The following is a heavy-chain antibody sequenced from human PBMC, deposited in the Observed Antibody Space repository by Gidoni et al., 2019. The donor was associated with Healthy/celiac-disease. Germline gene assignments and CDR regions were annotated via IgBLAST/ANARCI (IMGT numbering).Heavy chain of an antibody. CDR3: ARRDGSGRILRPCFDY. CDR1: GFTFSSYS. J-gene: IGHJ4*02. V-gene: IGHV3-48*01. Sequence: EVQLVESGGGLVQPGGSLRLSCAASGFTFSSYSMNWVRQAPGKGLEWVSYISSSSSTIYYADSVKGRFTISRDNAKNSLYLQMNSLRAEDTAVYYCARRDGSGRILRPCFDYWGQGTLVTVSS. CDR2: ISSSSSTI. D-gene: IGHD3-10*01.